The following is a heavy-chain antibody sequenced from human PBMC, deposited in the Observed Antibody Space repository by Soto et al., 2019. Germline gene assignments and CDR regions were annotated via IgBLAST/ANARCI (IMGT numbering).Heavy chain of an antibody. CDR1: GDTFNFYT. Sequence: ASVKVSCKASGDTFNFYTINWVRQAPGLGLEWMGRFNPILSFSNSALKFQGRVTLTADKSTSTAYMVLSSLRSEDTAIYYCATSFGSGRRVFDYWGQGSLVIVSS. V-gene: IGHV1-69*02. D-gene: IGHD3-10*01. CDR3: ATSFGSGRRVFDY. CDR2: FNPILSFS. J-gene: IGHJ4*02.